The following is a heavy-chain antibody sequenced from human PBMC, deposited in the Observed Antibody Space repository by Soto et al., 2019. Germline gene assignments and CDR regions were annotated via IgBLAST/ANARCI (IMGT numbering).Heavy chain of an antibody. CDR2: ISSSSSYI. CDR1: GFTFSSYT. J-gene: IGHJ4*01. Sequence: EVQLVESGGGLVKPGGSLRLSCAASGFTFSSYTMNWVRQAPGKGLEWVSSISSSSSYIYYTDSVKGRFTISRDNAKNSLYLQMNSLRAEDTAVYYCPSLSRFALDYWGQGTLVTVSS. CDR3: PSLSRFALDY. V-gene: IGHV3-21*01. D-gene: IGHD3-10*01.